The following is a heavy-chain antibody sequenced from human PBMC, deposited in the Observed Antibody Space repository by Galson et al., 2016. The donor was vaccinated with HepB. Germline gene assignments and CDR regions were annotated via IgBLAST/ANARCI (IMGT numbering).Heavy chain of an antibody. D-gene: IGHD2-2*01. CDR1: GFSVRSNY. CDR3: ARGGGCSRTSCYPDHYYYGLEV. V-gene: IGHV3-66*01. J-gene: IGHJ6*02. Sequence: SLRLSCAASGFSVRSNYMSWVRQAPGKGLEWVSVIHSDGSTYNADSVKGRFTISRDNSQNTLNLEMNGLRAEDTAVYYCARGGGCSRTSCYPDHYYYGLEVWGQGTTVTVAS. CDR2: IHSDGST.